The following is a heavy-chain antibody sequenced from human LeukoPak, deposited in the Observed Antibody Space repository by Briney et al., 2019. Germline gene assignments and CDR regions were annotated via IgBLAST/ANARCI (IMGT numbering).Heavy chain of an antibody. Sequence: SETLSLTCTVSGGSISSYYWSWIRQPPGKGLEWIGYIYYSGSTNYNPSLKSRVTISVDTSKNQFSLKLSSVTAADTAVYYGARARTYYDILPRPRDAFDIWGQGTMVTVSS. CDR2: IYYSGST. J-gene: IGHJ3*02. V-gene: IGHV4-59*01. CDR1: GGSISSYY. CDR3: ARARTYYDILPRPRDAFDI. D-gene: IGHD3-9*01.